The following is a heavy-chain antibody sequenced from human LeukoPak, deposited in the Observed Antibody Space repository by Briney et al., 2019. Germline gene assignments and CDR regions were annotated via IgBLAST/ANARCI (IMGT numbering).Heavy chain of an antibody. V-gene: IGHV3-30-3*01. Sequence: GGSLRLSCAASGFTFSSYAMHWVRQAPGKGLEWVAVISYDGSNKYYADSVKGRFTISRDNSKNTLYLQMNSLRAEDTAVYYCARDLGDYLLDYWGQGTLATVSS. CDR3: ARDLGDYLLDY. J-gene: IGHJ4*02. D-gene: IGHD4-17*01. CDR1: GFTFSSYA. CDR2: ISYDGSNK.